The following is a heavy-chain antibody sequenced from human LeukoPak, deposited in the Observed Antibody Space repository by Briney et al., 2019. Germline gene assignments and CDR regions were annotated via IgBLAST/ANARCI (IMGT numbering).Heavy chain of an antibody. CDR3: ARRYDFWSGYLDDAFDI. V-gene: IGHV4-39*01. Sequence: SETLSLTCTVSGGSISSSSYYWGWIRQPPGKGLEWIGSIYYSGSTYHNPSLKSRVTISVDTSKNQFSLKLSSVTAADTAVYYCARRYDFWSGYLDDAFDIWGQGTMVTVSS. CDR2: IYYSGST. J-gene: IGHJ3*02. CDR1: GGSISSSSYY. D-gene: IGHD3-3*01.